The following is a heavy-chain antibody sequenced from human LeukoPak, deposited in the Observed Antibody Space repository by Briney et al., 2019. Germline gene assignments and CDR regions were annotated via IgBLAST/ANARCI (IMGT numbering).Heavy chain of an antibody. CDR1: GGSISSSSYY. CDR3: ATLWAVTIPRSYYYYYMDV. V-gene: IGHV4-39*07. J-gene: IGHJ6*03. CDR2: IYYSGST. Sequence: SETLSLTCTVSGGSISSSSYYWGWIRQPPGKGLEWIGSIYYSGSTYYNPSLKSRVTIPVDTSKNQFSLKLSSVTAADTAVYYCATLWAVTIPRSYYYYYMDVWGKGTTVTISS. D-gene: IGHD4-17*01.